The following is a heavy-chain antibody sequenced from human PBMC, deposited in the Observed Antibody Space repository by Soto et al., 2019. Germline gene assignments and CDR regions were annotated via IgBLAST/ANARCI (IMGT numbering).Heavy chain of an antibody. CDR3: ARGGGVAGIYYYYYYGMDV. Sequence: RSLTFAVYGGPFIGYYWSWIRQPPGKGLEWIGEINHSGSTNYNPSLKSRVTISVDTSKNQFSLKLSSVTAADTAVYYCARGGGVAGIYYYYYYGMDVWGQGTTVTVSS. CDR2: INHSGST. V-gene: IGHV4-34*01. D-gene: IGHD6-19*01. CDR1: GGPFIGYY. J-gene: IGHJ6*02.